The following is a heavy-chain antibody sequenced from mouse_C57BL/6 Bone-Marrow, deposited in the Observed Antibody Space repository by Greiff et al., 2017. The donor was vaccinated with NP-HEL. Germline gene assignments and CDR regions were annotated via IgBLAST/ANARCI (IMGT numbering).Heavy chain of an antibody. CDR2: IYPSDSET. V-gene: IGHV1-61*01. D-gene: IGHD3-1*01. CDR1: GYTFTSYW. CDR3: AREGLRSDY. Sequence: QVQLQQPGAELVRPGSSVNLSCKASGYTFTSYWMDWVKQRPGQGLEWIGNIYPSDSETHYNQKFKDKATLTVDKSSSTAYMQLSSLTSEDSAVYYCAREGLRSDYWGQGTTLTVSS. J-gene: IGHJ2*01.